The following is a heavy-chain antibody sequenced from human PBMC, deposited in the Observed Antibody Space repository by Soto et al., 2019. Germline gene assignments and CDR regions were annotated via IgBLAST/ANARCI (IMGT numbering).Heavy chain of an antibody. J-gene: IGHJ5*02. CDR2: INPSGGST. Sequence: ASVKVSCKASGYTFTGYYMHWVRQAPGQGLEWMGIINPSGGSTSYAQKFQGRVTMTRDTSTSTVYMELSSLRSEDTAVYYCAGRAVAGLTVFDPWGQGTLVTVSS. CDR3: AGRAVAGLTVFDP. D-gene: IGHD6-19*01. V-gene: IGHV1-46*03. CDR1: GYTFTGYY.